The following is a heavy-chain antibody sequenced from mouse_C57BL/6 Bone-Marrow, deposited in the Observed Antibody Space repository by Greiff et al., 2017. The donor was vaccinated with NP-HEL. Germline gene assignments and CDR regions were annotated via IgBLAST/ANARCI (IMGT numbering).Heavy chain of an antibody. Sequence: EVQLQESGPGLVKPSQSLSLTCSVTGYSIPSGYYWNWIRQFPGNKLEWMGYISYDGSNNYNPSLKNRISITRDTSKNQFFLKLNSVTTEDTATYYCARRGGIYYGNYRFAYWGQGTLVTVSA. V-gene: IGHV3-6*01. CDR3: ARRGGIYYGNYRFAY. CDR2: ISYDGSN. J-gene: IGHJ3*01. D-gene: IGHD2-1*01. CDR1: GYSIPSGYY.